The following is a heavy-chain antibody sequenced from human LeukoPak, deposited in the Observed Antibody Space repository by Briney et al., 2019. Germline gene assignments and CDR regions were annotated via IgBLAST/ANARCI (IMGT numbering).Heavy chain of an antibody. CDR2: TSAYNGNT. V-gene: IGHV1-18*01. Sequence: GASVKVSCKASGYTFTSYGISWVRQAPGQGLEWMGWTSAYNGNTNYAQKLQGRVTMTTDTSTSTAYMELRSLRSDDTAVYYCARADYYGSGSYFRVSGIDYWGQGTLVTVSS. CDR3: ARADYYGSGSYFRVSGIDY. J-gene: IGHJ4*02. CDR1: GYTFTSYG. D-gene: IGHD3-10*01.